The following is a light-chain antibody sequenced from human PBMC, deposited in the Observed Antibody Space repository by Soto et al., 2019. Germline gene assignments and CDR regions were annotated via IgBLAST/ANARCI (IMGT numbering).Light chain of an antibody. CDR1: TNDLKNYNL. CDR2: EGN. J-gene: IGLJ3*02. Sequence: QSVLTQPASVSGSPGQSITIACTGSTNDLKNYNLVSWYLHHPGRAPKLLIYEGNDRPSGVSDRFSGSKSGSSASLTISGLQAGDEADYSCCSFVSNTWVLGGGTK. V-gene: IGLV2-23*01. CDR3: CSFVSNTWV.